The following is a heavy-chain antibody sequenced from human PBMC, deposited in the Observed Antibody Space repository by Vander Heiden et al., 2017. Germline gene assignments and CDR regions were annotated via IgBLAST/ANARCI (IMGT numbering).Heavy chain of an antibody. J-gene: IGHJ4*02. D-gene: IGHD6-19*01. CDR3: ARAGSDIAVAGPFDF. Sequence: QVKLVESGGGVVQSGRSLRPSCAASGFNFKTYGMHWVRQAPGKGLEWLAIIWYDGNTKDYADSVKGRFTISRDNSKNTLYLEMSSLRVEDTAIYYCARAGSDIAVAGPFDFWGQGTLVTVSS. CDR1: GFNFKTYG. CDR2: IWYDGNTK. V-gene: IGHV3-33*01.